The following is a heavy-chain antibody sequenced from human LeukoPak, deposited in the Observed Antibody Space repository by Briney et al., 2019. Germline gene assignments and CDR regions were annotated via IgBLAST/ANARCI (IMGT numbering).Heavy chain of an antibody. D-gene: IGHD6-13*01. CDR3: AKANAGTNTPTDY. Sequence: GGSLRLSCAASGFTFSSYSMNWVRQAPGKGLEWVSLIYSNGVTNYADSVKGRFTISRDSSKNTLYLQMNSVRAEDTAVYYCAKANAGTNTPTDYWGQGTLVTVSS. V-gene: IGHV3-53*01. CDR1: GFTFSSYS. CDR2: IYSNGVT. J-gene: IGHJ4*02.